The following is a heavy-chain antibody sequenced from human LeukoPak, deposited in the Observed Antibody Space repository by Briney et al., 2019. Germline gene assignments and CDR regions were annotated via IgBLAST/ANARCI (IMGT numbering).Heavy chain of an antibody. Sequence: PSQTLSLTCTVSGGSISSGSYYWSWIRQPAGKGLEWIGRIYTSGSTNYNPSLKSRVTISVDTSKNQFSLKLSSVTAADTAVYYCARGGYSYGPDYWGQGTLVTVSS. J-gene: IGHJ4*02. D-gene: IGHD5-18*01. CDR1: GGSISSGSYY. CDR2: IYTSGST. V-gene: IGHV4-61*02. CDR3: ARGGYSYGPDY.